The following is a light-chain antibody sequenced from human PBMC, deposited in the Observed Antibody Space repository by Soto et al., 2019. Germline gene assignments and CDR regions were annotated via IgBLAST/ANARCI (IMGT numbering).Light chain of an antibody. V-gene: IGKV3-15*01. CDR2: GAS. Sequence: EIVMTQSPATLSVSPGERATLSCRASQSIYINLAWYQQKPGQAPRLLIFGASARATGVPARFSGSGSGTEFTLTISSLKSEDFAVYYCQHYNNGPRLTFGGGTRVEIK. J-gene: IGKJ4*01. CDR1: QSIYIN. CDR3: QHYNNGPRLT.